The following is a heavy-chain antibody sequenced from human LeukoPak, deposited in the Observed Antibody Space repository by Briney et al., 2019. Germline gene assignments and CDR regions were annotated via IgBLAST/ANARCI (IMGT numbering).Heavy chain of an antibody. CDR3: ARLRAAAGDPFDY. CDR1: GVTVSTNY. J-gene: IGHJ4*02. Sequence: GGSLRLSCAASGVTVSTNYMSWVRQPPGKGLEWVSVIYSGGSTYYADSVKGRFTISRDNSKNTLYLQMNSLRAEDSAVYYCARLRAAAGDPFDYWGQGTLVTVSS. CDR2: IYSGGST. V-gene: IGHV3-53*01. D-gene: IGHD6-13*01.